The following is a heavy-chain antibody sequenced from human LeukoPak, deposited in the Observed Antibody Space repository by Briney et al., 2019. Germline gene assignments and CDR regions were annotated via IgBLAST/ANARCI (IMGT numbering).Heavy chain of an antibody. D-gene: IGHD4-23*01. CDR2: TYPGDSDT. CDR1: GYSFTSYW. V-gene: IGHV5-51*01. Sequence: GESLKISCQGSGYSFTSYWIGWVRQMPGKGLEWMGITYPGDSDTKYSPSFQGQVTISADKSISTAYLQWSSLKASDTAIYYCVRYRDYGGNHYYVMDVWGQGTTVTVSS. J-gene: IGHJ6*02. CDR3: VRYRDYGGNHYYVMDV.